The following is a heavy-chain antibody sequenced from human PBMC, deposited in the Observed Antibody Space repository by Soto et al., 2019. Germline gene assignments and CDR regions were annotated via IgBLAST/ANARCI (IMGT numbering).Heavy chain of an antibody. J-gene: IGHJ4*02. V-gene: IGHV4-4*02. D-gene: IGHD4-17*01. CDR1: GDSVSSSFW. Sequence: SETLSLTCAVSGDSVSSSFWWTWVRQPPGKGLEWIGEIYHTETTNYAPPLKSRVTISLDKSMNQFSLRFNSVTPADAAVYYCARYDFGTFDNWGQGIRVTVSS. CDR2: IYHTETT. CDR3: ARYDFGTFDN.